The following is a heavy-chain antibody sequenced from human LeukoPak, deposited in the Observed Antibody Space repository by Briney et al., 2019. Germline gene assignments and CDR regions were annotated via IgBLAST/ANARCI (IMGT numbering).Heavy chain of an antibody. CDR2: IFAGGST. Sequence: PGGSLRLSCAASGFTVGTDYVSWVRQAPGKGLDWVSIIFAGGSTYYAESVRGRFTISRDNSGNTAYLQMNSLRAEDTAVYYCARGDFEHWGQGTLVTVS. CDR1: GFTVGTDY. V-gene: IGHV3-66*01. J-gene: IGHJ4*02. CDR3: ARGDFEH.